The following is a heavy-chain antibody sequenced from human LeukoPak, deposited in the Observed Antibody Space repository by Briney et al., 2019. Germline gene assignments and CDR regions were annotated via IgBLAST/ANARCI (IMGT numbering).Heavy chain of an antibody. D-gene: IGHD5-24*01. V-gene: IGHV1-3*01. CDR2: INADNGTT. J-gene: IGHJ4*02. CDR3: ARDRIGDGYNRPGWFDY. CDR1: GYSFPSYP. Sequence: ASVKVSCKASGYSFPSYPIHWVRQAPGQRLEWMGWINADNGTTKSSEKFQGRVAITRDTSANTVYMELSSLRSEDTAVYYCARDRIGDGYNRPGWFDYWGQGTLVTVSS.